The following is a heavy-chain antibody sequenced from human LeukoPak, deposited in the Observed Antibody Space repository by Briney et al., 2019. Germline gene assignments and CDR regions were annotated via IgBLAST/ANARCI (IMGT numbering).Heavy chain of an antibody. Sequence: GGSLRLSCAASGFTFSSYGMHWVRQAPGQGLEWMGWMNPNNGGTEYSQKFQGRVTMTRDTSISTAYMELTRLTSDDTAVYYCAKVKPGPLEIWGQGTMVTVSS. V-gene: IGHV1-2*02. CDR2: MNPNNGGT. J-gene: IGHJ3*02. CDR3: AKVKPGPLEI. CDR1: GFTFSSYG.